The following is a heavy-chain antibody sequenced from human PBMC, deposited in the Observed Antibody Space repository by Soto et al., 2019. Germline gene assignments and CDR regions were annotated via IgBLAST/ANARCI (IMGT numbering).Heavy chain of an antibody. CDR2: ITTDKGKT. J-gene: IGHJ4*02. Sequence: QVQLVQSGPEVKKPGASVKVSCKTSGYTFTNYGISWVRQAPGQGLEWMGWITTDKGKTTYAQKFQGRVTMTTDTPTSTAYMELRSLRSDDTAMYYCEARAPAFDYWGQGTLVTVSS. V-gene: IGHV1-18*01. CDR3: EARAPAFDY. CDR1: GYTFTNYG.